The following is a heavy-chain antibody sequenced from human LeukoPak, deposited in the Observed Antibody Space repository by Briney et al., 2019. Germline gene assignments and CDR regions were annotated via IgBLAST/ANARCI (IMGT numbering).Heavy chain of an antibody. CDR1: GYSFTSHD. Sequence: ASVKVSCKASGYSFTSHDINWVRQATGQGLEWLGWMNPNSGNTGYAQKFQDRVTMTRNTSISTAYLELSSLGSEDTAMYYCASALKRGSAGTLIDHWGQGTLVTVSS. D-gene: IGHD6-13*01. CDR2: MNPNSGNT. J-gene: IGHJ4*02. V-gene: IGHV1-8*01. CDR3: ASALKRGSAGTLIDH.